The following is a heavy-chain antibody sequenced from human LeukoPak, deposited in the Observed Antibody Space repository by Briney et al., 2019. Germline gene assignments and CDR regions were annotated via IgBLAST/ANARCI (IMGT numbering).Heavy chain of an antibody. V-gene: IGHV3-23*01. CDR3: AKDLWFGELPHY. Sequence: GGSLRLSCAASGFTFSSYAMTWVRQAPGKGLQWVSAISGSGVITYYADSVKGRFTISRDNSKNTLHLQMNSLRAEDTAVYYCAKDLWFGELPHYWGQGTLVTVSS. J-gene: IGHJ4*02. CDR2: ISGSGVIT. D-gene: IGHD3-10*01. CDR1: GFTFSSYA.